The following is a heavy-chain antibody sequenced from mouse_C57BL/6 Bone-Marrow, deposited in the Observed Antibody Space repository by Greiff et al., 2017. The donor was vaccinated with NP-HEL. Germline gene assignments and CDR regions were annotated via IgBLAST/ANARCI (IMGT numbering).Heavy chain of an antibody. J-gene: IGHJ4*01. CDR2: IHPNSGST. CDR1: GYTFTSYW. D-gene: IGHD2-10*01. CDR3: ASYYCNYYAMDY. Sequence: QVQLQQPGAELVKPGASVKLSCKASGYTFTSYWMHWVKQRPGQGLEWIGMIHPNSGSTNYNEKFKSKATLTVDKSSSTAYMQLSSLTSEDSAVYYCASYYCNYYAMDYWGQGTSVTVSS. V-gene: IGHV1-64*01.